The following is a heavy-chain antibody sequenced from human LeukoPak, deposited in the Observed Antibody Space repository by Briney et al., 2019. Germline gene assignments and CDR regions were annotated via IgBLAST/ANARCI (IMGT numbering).Heavy chain of an antibody. V-gene: IGHV1-24*01. CDR1: GYTLTELS. D-gene: IGHD2-15*01. CDR3: ATDRPYCSGGSCYTTSSNWFDP. Sequence: ASVKVSCKVSGYTLTELSMHWVRQAPGKGLEWRGGFDPEDGETIYAQKFQGRVTMTEDTSTDTAYMELSSLRSEDTAVYYCATDRPYCSGGSCYTTSSNWFDPWGQGTLVTVSS. CDR2: FDPEDGET. J-gene: IGHJ5*02.